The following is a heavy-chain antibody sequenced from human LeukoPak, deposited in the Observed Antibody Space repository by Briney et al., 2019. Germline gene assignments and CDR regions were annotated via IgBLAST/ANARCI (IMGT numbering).Heavy chain of an antibody. CDR3: ARRGSGSYCDY. Sequence: SATLSLTCTVSGGSISTYYWSWIRQPPGKGLEWIGYIYYSGSTNYNPSLKSRVTISVDTSKNQFSLKLSSVTAADTAVYYCARRGSGSYCDYWGQGTLVTVSS. CDR2: IYYSGST. V-gene: IGHV4-59*08. D-gene: IGHD1-26*01. J-gene: IGHJ4*02. CDR1: GGSISTYY.